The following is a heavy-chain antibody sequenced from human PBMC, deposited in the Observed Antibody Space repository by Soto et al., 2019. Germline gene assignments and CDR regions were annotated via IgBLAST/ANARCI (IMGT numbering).Heavy chain of an antibody. Sequence: SETLSLTCTVSGGSVTGGNYYWSWIRQAPGKGLEWIGCLYDRGSTDYNPSLESRATISLDTSKNQFSLKLTSVTAADTAVYYCARKVKGLARRYYYGMDVWGQGTTVTVSS. CDR2: LYDRGST. J-gene: IGHJ6*02. D-gene: IGHD2-21*01. CDR3: ARKVKGLARRYYYGMDV. CDR1: GGSVTGGNYY. V-gene: IGHV4-61*01.